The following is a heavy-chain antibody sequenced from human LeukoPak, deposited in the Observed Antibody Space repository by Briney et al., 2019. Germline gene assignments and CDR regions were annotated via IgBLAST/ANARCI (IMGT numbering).Heavy chain of an antibody. CDR2: IYYSGTTNSGST. D-gene: IGHD1-26*01. CDR3: ARGRSESGTSYWTHFDY. V-gene: IGHV4-59*12. J-gene: IGHJ4*02. Sequence: SETLSLTCTVSGGSIRSDYWSWIRQPPGKGLEWIGYIYYSGTTNSGSTNYNPSLKSRVTMSVDTSKNQFSLNLSSVTAADTAFYYCARGRSESGTSYWTHFDYWGQGTLVTVSS. CDR1: GGSIRSDY.